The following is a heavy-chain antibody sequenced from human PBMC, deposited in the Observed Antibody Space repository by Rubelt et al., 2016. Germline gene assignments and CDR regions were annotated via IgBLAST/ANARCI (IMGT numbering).Heavy chain of an antibody. CDR1: SSYY. J-gene: IGHJ3*02. D-gene: IGHD2-21*02. CDR3: ARDWTSNIVVVTATRHEDDAFDI. V-gene: IGHV4-39*07. CDR2: IYYSGST. Sequence: SSYYWGWIRQPPGKGLEWIGSIYYSGSTYYNPSLKSRVTISVDTSKNQFSLKLSSVTAADTAVYYCARDWTSNIVVVTATRHEDDAFDIWGQGTMVTVSS.